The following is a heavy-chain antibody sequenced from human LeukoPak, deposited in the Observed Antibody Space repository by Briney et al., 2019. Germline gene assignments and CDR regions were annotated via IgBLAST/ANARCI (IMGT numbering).Heavy chain of an antibody. Sequence: SETLSLTCTVSGGSISSSSYYWGWIRQPPGKGLEWIGSIYYSGSTYYNPSLKSRVTISVDTSKNQFSLKLSSVTAADTAVYYCARLPITIFGVVITKGYYFDYWGQGTLVTVSS. D-gene: IGHD3-3*01. CDR3: ARLPITIFGVVITKGYYFDY. J-gene: IGHJ4*02. V-gene: IGHV4-39*01. CDR1: GGSISSSSYY. CDR2: IYYSGST.